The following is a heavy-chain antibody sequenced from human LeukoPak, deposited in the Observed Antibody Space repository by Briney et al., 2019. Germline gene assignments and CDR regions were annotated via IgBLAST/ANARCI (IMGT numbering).Heavy chain of an antibody. CDR3: AREENGFWSGYYKVYYFDY. CDR2: ISSSGSTI. V-gene: IGHV3-48*03. Sequence: PGGSLRLSCAASGFTFSSYEMNWVRQAPGKGLEWVSYISSSGSTIYYADSVKGRFTISRDNAKNSLYLQMNSLRAEDTAVYYCAREENGFWSGYYKVYYFDYWGQGTLVTVSS. J-gene: IGHJ4*02. CDR1: GFTFSSYE. D-gene: IGHD3-3*01.